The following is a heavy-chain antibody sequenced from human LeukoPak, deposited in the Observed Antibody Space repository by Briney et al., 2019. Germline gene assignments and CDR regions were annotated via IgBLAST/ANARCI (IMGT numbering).Heavy chain of an antibody. CDR2: INSGGSDT. V-gene: IGHV3-74*01. Sequence: AGGSLRLSCAASGFTFSSYWMHWVRQAPGRGLVWVSRINSGGSDTTYADSMKGRFTISRDNAKNTLYLQTNSLRAEDTAMYYCARVGVFEAAAGQFDYWGQGTLVTVSS. J-gene: IGHJ4*02. D-gene: IGHD6-13*01. CDR3: ARVGVFEAAAGQFDY. CDR1: GFTFSSYW.